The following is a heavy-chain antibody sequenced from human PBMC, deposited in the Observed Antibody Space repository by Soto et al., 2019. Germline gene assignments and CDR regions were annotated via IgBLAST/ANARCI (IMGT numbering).Heavy chain of an antibody. V-gene: IGHV1-69*01. CDR2: IIPIFGTA. CDR1: GGTFSSYA. Sequence: QVQLVQSGAEVKKPGSSVKVSCKASGGTFSSYAISWVRQAPGQGLEWMGGIIPIFGTANYAQKFQGRVTITADESTSTAYMELRSLRSEDTAVYDCAIVVAVAGTLGYYYYGMDVWGQGTTVTVSS. D-gene: IGHD6-19*01. J-gene: IGHJ6*02. CDR3: AIVVAVAGTLGYYYYGMDV.